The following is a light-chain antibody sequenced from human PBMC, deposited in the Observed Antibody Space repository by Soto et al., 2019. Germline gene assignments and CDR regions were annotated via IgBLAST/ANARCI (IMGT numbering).Light chain of an antibody. CDR1: SGHSSYA. CDR3: QTWGTGTWG. V-gene: IGLV4-69*01. CDR2: LNSDGSH. J-gene: IGLJ2*01. Sequence: QAVVTQSPSASASLGASVKLTCTLSSGHSSYAIAWHQQQPEKGPRYLMKLNSDGSHSKGDGIPDRFSGSSSGAERYLTISSLQSEDEADYYCQTWGTGTWGFGGGTKVTVL.